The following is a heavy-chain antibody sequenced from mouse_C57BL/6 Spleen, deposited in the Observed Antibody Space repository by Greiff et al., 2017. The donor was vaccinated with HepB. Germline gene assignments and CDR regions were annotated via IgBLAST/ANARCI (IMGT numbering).Heavy chain of an antibody. CDR2: INPNYGTT. CDR1: GYSFTDYN. Sequence: VQLQQSGPELVKPGASVKISCKASGYSFTDYNMNWVKQSNGKSLEWIGVINPNYGTTSYNLKFKGKATLTVDQSSSTAYMQLNSLTSEDSAVYYCARGDYYGSSSAWFAYWGQGTLVTVSA. V-gene: IGHV1-39*01. CDR3: ARGDYYGSSSAWFAY. D-gene: IGHD1-1*01. J-gene: IGHJ3*01.